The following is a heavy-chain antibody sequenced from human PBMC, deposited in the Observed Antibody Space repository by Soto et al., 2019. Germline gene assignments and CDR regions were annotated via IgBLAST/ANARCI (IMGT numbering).Heavy chain of an antibody. V-gene: IGHV3-53*02. CDR3: AREPNYGGNSFDY. J-gene: IGHJ4*02. CDR1: GFTVSSNY. Sequence: EVQLVETGGGLIQPGGSLRLSCAASGFTVSSNYMSWVRQAPGKGLEWVSVIYSGGSTYYADSVKGRFTISRDNSKNTLYLQMNSLRAEDTAVYYCAREPNYGGNSFDYWGQGTLVTVSS. CDR2: IYSGGST. D-gene: IGHD4-17*01.